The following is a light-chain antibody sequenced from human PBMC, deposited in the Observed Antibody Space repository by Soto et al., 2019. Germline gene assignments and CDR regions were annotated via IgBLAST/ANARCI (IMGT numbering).Light chain of an antibody. CDR3: QQRSNWPPWT. CDR2: DAS. Sequence: EIVLTQSPATLSLSPGERATLSCRASQSVSSYLAWYQQKPGQAPRLLIYDASNRATGIPARFSGSGSRTDFSLTISSLEPEDFAVYYGQQRSNWPPWTFGHGTKVEIK. V-gene: IGKV3-11*01. J-gene: IGKJ1*01. CDR1: QSVSSY.